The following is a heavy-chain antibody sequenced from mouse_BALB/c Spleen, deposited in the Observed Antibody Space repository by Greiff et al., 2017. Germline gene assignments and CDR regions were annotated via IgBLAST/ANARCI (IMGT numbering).Heavy chain of an antibody. Sequence: DVQLQESGPGLVKPSQSLSLTCSVTGYSITSGYYWNWIRQFPGNKLEWMGYISYDGSNNYNPSLKNRISITRDTSKNQFFLKLNSVTTEDTATYYCARGVGYGYYFDYWGQGTTLTVSS. J-gene: IGHJ2*01. CDR3: ARGVGYGYYFDY. CDR2: ISYDGSN. V-gene: IGHV3-6*02. D-gene: IGHD1-2*01. CDR1: GYSITSGYY.